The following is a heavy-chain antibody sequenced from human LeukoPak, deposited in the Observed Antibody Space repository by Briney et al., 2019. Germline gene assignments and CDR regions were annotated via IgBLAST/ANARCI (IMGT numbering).Heavy chain of an antibody. CDR1: GYSFTSYW. Sequence: GESLKISCKGSGYSFTSYWIGWVRQMPGRGLEWMGIIYPGDSDTRYSPSFQGQVTISADKSISTAYLQWSSLKASDTAMCYCARQDYYDSSGYYYTLFDYWGQGTLVTVSS. CDR2: IYPGDSDT. V-gene: IGHV5-51*01. CDR3: ARQDYYDSSGYYYTLFDY. D-gene: IGHD3-22*01. J-gene: IGHJ4*02.